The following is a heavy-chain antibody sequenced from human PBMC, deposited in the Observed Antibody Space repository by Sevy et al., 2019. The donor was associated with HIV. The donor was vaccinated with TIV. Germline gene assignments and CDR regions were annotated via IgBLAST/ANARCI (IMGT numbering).Heavy chain of an antibody. D-gene: IGHD1-1*01. J-gene: IGHJ4*02. CDR2: IIPIFGTP. Sequence: ASVKVSCKASGGTFINYRFHWVRQAPGQGLEWMGGIIPIFGTPIYAQQFQGRVTITADESTSTAYMKLSSLTSDYTAVYYCATSGTTGTTSHFDSWGQGTLVTVSS. CDR3: ATSGTTGTTSHFDS. CDR1: GGTFINYR. V-gene: IGHV1-69*13.